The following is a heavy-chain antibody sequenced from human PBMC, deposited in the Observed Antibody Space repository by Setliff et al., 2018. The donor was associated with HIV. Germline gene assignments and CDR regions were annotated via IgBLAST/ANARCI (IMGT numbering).Heavy chain of an antibody. V-gene: IGHV1-18*01. CDR3: ARDSNPRRSWYSGDAFDI. Sequence: ASVKVSCKTSGYDFRRYGIAWVRQVPGHGLEWMGWISPQNGKTNYAQKLQGRVTMTTDTSTSTAYMELRSLRSDDTAVYYCARDSNPRRSWYSGDAFDIWGQGTMVTVSS. CDR1: GYDFRRYG. CDR2: ISPQNGKT. J-gene: IGHJ3*02. D-gene: IGHD6-13*01.